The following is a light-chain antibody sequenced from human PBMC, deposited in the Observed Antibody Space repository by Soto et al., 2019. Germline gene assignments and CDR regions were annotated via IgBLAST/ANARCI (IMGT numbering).Light chain of an antibody. J-gene: IGKJ2*01. V-gene: IGKV4-1*01. CDR3: QQYYSDFFT. Sequence: DIVMTQSPDSLAVSLGERATISCKSSQSLLFSSNNKTYLTWYQHRPGQSPKMLIFWASARESGVPERFSGSGSETDFTLTNSGLQPEDAAVYYCQQYYSDFFTFGQGTRLEIK. CDR1: QSLLFSSNNKTY. CDR2: WAS.